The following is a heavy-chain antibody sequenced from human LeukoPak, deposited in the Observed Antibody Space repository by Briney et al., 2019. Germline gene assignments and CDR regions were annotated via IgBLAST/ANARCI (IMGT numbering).Heavy chain of an antibody. D-gene: IGHD6-6*01. Sequence: GGSLRLSCAVSGFTFSNYGMHWVRQAPGKGLEWVAVISYDGSKKYYADSVKGRFTISRDNSKNTLYLQMNSPRAEDTAVYYCAKAGGAYSSTYYFHYWGQGTLVTVSS. CDR1: GFTFSNYG. CDR2: ISYDGSKK. J-gene: IGHJ4*02. CDR3: AKAGGAYSSTYYFHY. V-gene: IGHV3-30*18.